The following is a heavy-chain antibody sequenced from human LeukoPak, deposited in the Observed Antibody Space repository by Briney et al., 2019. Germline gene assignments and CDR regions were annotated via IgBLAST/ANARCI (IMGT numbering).Heavy chain of an antibody. CDR1: GGTFSSYA. CDR2: IIPILGIA. CDR3: ARGLTGSATDAFDT. D-gene: IGHD3-10*01. V-gene: IGHV1-69*04. J-gene: IGHJ3*02. Sequence: ASVKVSCKASGGTFSSYAISWVRQAPGQGLEWMGRIIPILGIANYAQKFQGRVTITADKSTSTAYMELSSLRSEDTAVYYCARGLTGSATDAFDTWGQGTMVTVSS.